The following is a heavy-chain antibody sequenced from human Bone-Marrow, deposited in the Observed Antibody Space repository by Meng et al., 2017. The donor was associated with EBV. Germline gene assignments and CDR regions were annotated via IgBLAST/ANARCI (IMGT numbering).Heavy chain of an antibody. V-gene: IGHV1-18*01. D-gene: IGHD1-1*01. Sequence: QVQLVQSGGEVKKPGASVKVPCKASHYTFTDYHINWVRQAPGQGLEWVGWISTFNGGTNYAQNLQGRVTMTTDTSTTTAYMELRSLRSDDTAVYYCARDGPGYGYFDFWGQGSLVTVSS. J-gene: IGHJ4*02. CDR1: HYTFTDYH. CDR3: ARDGPGYGYFDF. CDR2: ISTFNGGT.